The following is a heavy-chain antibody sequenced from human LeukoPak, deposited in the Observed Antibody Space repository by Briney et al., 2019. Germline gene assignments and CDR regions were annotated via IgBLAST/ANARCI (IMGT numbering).Heavy chain of an antibody. Sequence: GGSLRLSCAACGFTFSSYSMNWVRQAPGKGLEWISSISSSSSYIYYADSVKGRFTISRDNAKNSLYLQMNSLRAEDTAVYYCARVGITGTTDYWGQGTLVTVSS. CDR3: ARVGITGTTDY. CDR1: GFTFSSYS. V-gene: IGHV3-21*01. D-gene: IGHD1-20*01. J-gene: IGHJ4*02. CDR2: ISSSSSYI.